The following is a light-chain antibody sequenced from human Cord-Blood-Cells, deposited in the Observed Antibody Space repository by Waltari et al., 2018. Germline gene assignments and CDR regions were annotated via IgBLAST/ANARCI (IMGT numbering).Light chain of an antibody. CDR3: CSYAGSSTWV. Sequence: QSALTQPASVSGSPGPSITISCTATSSDVGSYNLVSWYQQHTGKAPKLMIYEGSKRPAGVSNRFSGSKSGNTASLTISGLQAEDEAEYYCCSYAGSSTWVFGGGTKLTVL. J-gene: IGLJ3*02. CDR1: SSDVGSYNL. CDR2: EGS. V-gene: IGLV2-23*01.